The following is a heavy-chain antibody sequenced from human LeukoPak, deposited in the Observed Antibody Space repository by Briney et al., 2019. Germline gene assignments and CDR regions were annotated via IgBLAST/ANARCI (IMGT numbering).Heavy chain of an antibody. Sequence: PGGSLRLSCAASGITFSGHWMTWVRQTPGKGLEWVASIKPDGSEKFYVDSVKGRFTISRDNARNSLYLQMNSLRGEDTAVYYCARHDWFDPWGQGTLVTVSS. J-gene: IGHJ5*02. CDR1: GITFSGHW. V-gene: IGHV3-7*01. CDR3: ARHDWFDP. CDR2: IKPDGSEK.